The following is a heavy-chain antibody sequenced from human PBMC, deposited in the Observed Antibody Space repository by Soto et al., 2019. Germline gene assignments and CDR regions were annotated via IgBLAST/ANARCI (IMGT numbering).Heavy chain of an antibody. CDR2: IYSSRNT. V-gene: IGHV4-30-4*01. J-gene: IGHJ5*02. Sequence: PSETLSLTCTVSGASVSSGDYYWTWIRQPPGKDLEWIGYIYSSRNTNYNPSLRSRVTMSKDTSKNQFSLKLSSVTAADTAVYYCARRVTGGGERFDPWGLGTLVTVSS. D-gene: IGHD7-27*01. CDR1: GASVSSGDYY. CDR3: ARRVTGGGERFDP.